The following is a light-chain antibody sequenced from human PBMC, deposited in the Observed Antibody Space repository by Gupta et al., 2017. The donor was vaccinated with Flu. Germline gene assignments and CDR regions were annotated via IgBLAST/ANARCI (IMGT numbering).Light chain of an antibody. CDR1: QSLVYSDGNTY. CDR3: MQGARWPWA. J-gene: IGKJ1*01. V-gene: IGKV2-30*01. CDR2: QVS. Sequence: VTLGKPASISCRSSQSLVYSDGNTYLHWFQQRPGQSPRRLIYQVSHRESGVPDRFSGSGSGTDFILKISRGEAEDVGVYYCMQGARWPWAFGQGTKVEIK.